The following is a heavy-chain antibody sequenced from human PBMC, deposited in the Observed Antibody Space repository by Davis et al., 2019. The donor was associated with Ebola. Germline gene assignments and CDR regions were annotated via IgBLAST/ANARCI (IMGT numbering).Heavy chain of an antibody. V-gene: IGHV4-34*01. CDR3: ARAQLLWFGELLYYYYGMDV. Sequence: SETLSLTCAVYGGSFSGYYWSWIRQPPGKGLEWIGEINHSGSTNYNPSRKSRVTISVDTSKNQFSLKLSSVTAADTAVYYCARAQLLWFGELLYYYYGMDVWGQGTTVTVSS. CDR2: INHSGST. CDR1: GGSFSGYY. J-gene: IGHJ6*02. D-gene: IGHD3-10*01.